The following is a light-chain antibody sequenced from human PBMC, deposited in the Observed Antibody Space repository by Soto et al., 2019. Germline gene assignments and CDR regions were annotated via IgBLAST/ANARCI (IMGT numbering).Light chain of an antibody. CDR3: MQSLQRQRR. V-gene: IGKV2-28*01. CDR1: QSLLRNNTYNF. CDR2: LGS. Sequence: DIVMTQSPLSLPVIPGEPASFSCRSSQSLLRNNTYNFLDWYLQKPGQSAQLLIYLGSNRASGVPDRFSGSGAGTDFTLKIRRVEAYDVGVYYGMQSLQRQRRCGQGTKVEIK. J-gene: IGKJ1*01.